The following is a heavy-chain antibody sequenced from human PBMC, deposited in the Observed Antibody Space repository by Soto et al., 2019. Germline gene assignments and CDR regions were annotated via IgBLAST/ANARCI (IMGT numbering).Heavy chain of an antibody. Sequence: GSLRLSCAASGFTFSNYVMSWVRQAPGKGLEWVSSISGGGDSEHYADSVKGRFTISRDNSKNTLSLQMNSLRVEDTAVYYCAESPWYGYWGQGTQVTVSS. CDR2: ISGGGDSE. CDR1: GFTFSNYV. V-gene: IGHV3-23*01. J-gene: IGHJ4*02. CDR3: AESPWYGY. D-gene: IGHD6-13*01.